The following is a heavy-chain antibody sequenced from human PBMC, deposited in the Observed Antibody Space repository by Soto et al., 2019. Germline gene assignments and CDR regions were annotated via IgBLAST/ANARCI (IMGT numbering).Heavy chain of an antibody. CDR3: ARGRTLGYCSSTSCPTLYYYGSGLGY. CDR1: GGSISSGGYS. CDR2: IYHSGST. D-gene: IGHD2-2*01. J-gene: IGHJ4*02. Sequence: SETLSLTCAVSGGSISSGGYSWSWIRQPPGKGLEWIGYIYHSGSTYYNPSLKSRITISVDRSKNQFSLKLSSVTAADTAVYYCARGRTLGYCSSTSCPTLYYYGSGLGYWGQGTLVTVSS. V-gene: IGHV4-30-2*01.